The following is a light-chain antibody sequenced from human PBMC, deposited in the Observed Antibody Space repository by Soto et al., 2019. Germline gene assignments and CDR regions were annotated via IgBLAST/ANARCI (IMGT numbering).Light chain of an antibody. CDR2: YAS. CDR3: QQYNNWPPIT. V-gene: IGKV3-15*01. J-gene: IGKJ5*01. CDR1: RSVRNN. Sequence: EIIMTQSPATLSVSPGERATLSCRASRSVRNNIAWYQQKPGQAPMLLIYYASTRATGIPARFSGSGSGTEFTLTISSLQSEDFALYYCQQYNNWPPITFGQGTRLEIK.